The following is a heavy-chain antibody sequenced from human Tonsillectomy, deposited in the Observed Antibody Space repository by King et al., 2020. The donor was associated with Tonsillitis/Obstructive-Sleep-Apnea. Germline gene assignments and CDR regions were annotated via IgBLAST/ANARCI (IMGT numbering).Heavy chain of an antibody. Sequence: VQLQQWGAGLLKPSETLSLTCAVYGGSFSGYYWSWIRQPPGKGLEWIGEINHSGSTNYNPSLKSRVTISVDTSKNQFSLKLSSVTAAEPAVYYCARGRDWLCICSGGSCYSEFDYWGQGTLVTVSS. CDR2: INHSGST. V-gene: IGHV4-34*01. CDR1: GGSFSGYY. CDR3: ARGRDWLCICSGGSCYSEFDY. D-gene: IGHD2-15*01. J-gene: IGHJ4*02.